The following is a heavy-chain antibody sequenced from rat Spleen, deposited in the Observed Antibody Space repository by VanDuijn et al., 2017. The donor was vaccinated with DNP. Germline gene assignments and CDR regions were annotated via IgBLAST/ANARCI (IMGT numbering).Heavy chain of an antibody. V-gene: IGHV2-77*01. D-gene: IGHD1-3*01. CDR3: AVNYGSYGYAMDA. CDR2: IWGDGST. CDR1: GFSLTTYG. J-gene: IGHJ4*01. Sequence: QVQMKETGPGLVQTTQTLSVTCTVSGFSLTTYGVHWVRQAPGKGLEWMGIIWGDGSTNNNSALKSRLSISRDTSKSQVFLTMNSLQTDDTAVYYCAVNYGSYGYAMDAWGQGTSVTVSS.